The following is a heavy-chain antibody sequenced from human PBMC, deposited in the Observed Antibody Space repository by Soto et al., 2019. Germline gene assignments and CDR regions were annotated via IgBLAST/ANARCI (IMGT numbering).Heavy chain of an antibody. D-gene: IGHD3-3*01. CDR3: ARGLLENYDFWSGYYPDVGMDV. J-gene: IGHJ6*02. CDR1: GFTFSSYS. V-gene: IGHV3-48*02. CDR2: ISSSSSTI. Sequence: HPGGSLRLSCAASGFTFSSYSMNWVRQAPGKGLEWVSYISSSSSTIYYADSVKGRFTISRDNAKNSLYLQMNSLRDEDTAVYYCARGLLENYDFWSGYYPDVGMDVWGQGTTVTVSS.